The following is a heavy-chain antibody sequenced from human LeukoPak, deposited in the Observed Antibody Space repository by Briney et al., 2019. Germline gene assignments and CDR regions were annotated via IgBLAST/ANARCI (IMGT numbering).Heavy chain of an antibody. CDR1: GFTFSSYG. V-gene: IGHV3-30*18. D-gene: IGHD5-18*01. J-gene: IGHJ6*03. CDR2: ISYDGSNK. Sequence: PGRSLRLSCAASGFTFSSYGMHWVRQAPGKRLEWVAVISYDGSNKYYADSVKGRFTISRDNSKNTLYLQMNSLRAEDTAVYYCAKDGLADTAMVTRHYYYYYYMDVWGKGTTVTVSS. CDR3: AKDGLADTAMVTRHYYYYYYMDV.